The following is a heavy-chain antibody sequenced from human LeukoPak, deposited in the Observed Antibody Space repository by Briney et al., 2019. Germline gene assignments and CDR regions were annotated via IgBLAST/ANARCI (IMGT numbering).Heavy chain of an antibody. Sequence: ASETLSLTCTVSGGSISSSSYYWGWVRQPPGKGLEWIGSIYYSGSTYYNPSLKSRVTISVDTSKNQFSLKLSSVTAADTAAYYCARPDYYYYGMDVWGQGTTVTVSS. CDR2: IYYSGST. V-gene: IGHV4-39*01. CDR3: ARPDYYYYGMDV. CDR1: GGSISSSSYY. J-gene: IGHJ6*02.